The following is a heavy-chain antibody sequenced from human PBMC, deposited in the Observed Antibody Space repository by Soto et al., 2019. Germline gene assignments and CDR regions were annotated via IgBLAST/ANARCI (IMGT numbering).Heavy chain of an antibody. D-gene: IGHD3-10*01. V-gene: IGHV4-34*01. J-gene: IGHJ4*02. CDR2: INRSGST. CDR1: GGSFSGYY. Sequence: SETLSLTCAVYGGSFSGYYWSWIRQPPGKGLEWIGEINRSGSTNYNPSLKSRVTISVDTSKNQFSLKLSSVTAADTAVYYCARGVGLWFGEYYDYWGQGTLVTVSS. CDR3: ARGVGLWFGEYYDY.